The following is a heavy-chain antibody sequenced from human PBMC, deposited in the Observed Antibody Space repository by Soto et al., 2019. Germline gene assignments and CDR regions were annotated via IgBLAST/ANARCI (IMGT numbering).Heavy chain of an antibody. CDR3: AKDGARDCSSTSCYSIDC. Sequence: PVGSLRLSCAASGFTFSSYGMHWVRQAPGKGLEWVAVISYDGSNKYYADSVKGRFTISRDNSKNTLYLQMNSPRAEDTAVYYCAKDGARDCSSTSCYSIDCWGQGTLVTVSS. J-gene: IGHJ4*02. D-gene: IGHD2-2*01. V-gene: IGHV3-30*18. CDR2: ISYDGSNK. CDR1: GFTFSSYG.